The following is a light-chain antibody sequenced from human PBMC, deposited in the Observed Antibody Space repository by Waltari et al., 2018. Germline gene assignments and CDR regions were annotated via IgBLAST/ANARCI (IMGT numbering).Light chain of an antibody. CDR1: QSVSSN. J-gene: IGKJ2*01. CDR3: QHYNNWPPEYT. CDR2: GAS. Sequence: EIVTTQSPATLSVSPGERATLSCRASQSVSSNLAWYQQKPGQAPRLLIYGASTRATDIPARFSGSGSGTEFTLTISSLQSEDFAVYYCQHYNNWPPEYTFGQGTKLEIK. V-gene: IGKV3-15*01.